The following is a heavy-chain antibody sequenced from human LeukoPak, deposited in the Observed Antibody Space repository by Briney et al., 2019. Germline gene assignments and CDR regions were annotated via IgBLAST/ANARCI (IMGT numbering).Heavy chain of an antibody. CDR2: INSGSSTI. J-gene: IGHJ1*01. CDR3: ARDFTMIPTFQH. D-gene: IGHD3-22*01. CDR1: GFTFSSYS. V-gene: IGHV3-48*02. Sequence: GGSLRLSCAASGFTFSSYSMNWVRQAPGKGLEWVSYINSGSSTIYYADSVKGRFTISGDNAKNSLYLQMNSLRDDDTAVYYCARDFTMIPTFQHWGQGTLVTVSS.